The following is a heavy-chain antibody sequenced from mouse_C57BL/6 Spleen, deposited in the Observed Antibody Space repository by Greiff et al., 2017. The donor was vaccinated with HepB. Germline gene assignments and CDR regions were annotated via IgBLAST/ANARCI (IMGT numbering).Heavy chain of an antibody. V-gene: IGHV1-76*01. D-gene: IGHD2-4*01. CDR3: ARRGNYDPYWYFDV. J-gene: IGHJ1*03. Sequence: VQLQQSGAELVRPGASVKLSCKASGYTFTDYYINWVKQRPGQGLEWIARIYPGSGNTYYHEKFKGKATLTAEKSSSTAYMQLSSLTSEDSAVYFCARRGNYDPYWYFDVWGTGTTVTVSS. CDR2: IYPGSGNT. CDR1: GYTFTDYY.